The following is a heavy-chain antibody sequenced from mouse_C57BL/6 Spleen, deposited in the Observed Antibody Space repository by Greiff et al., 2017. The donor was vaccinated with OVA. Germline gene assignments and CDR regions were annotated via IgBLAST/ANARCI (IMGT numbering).Heavy chain of an antibody. CDR3: AKGDYDWFAY. CDR1: GYSFTGYY. V-gene: IGHV1-43*01. D-gene: IGHD2-4*01. J-gene: IGHJ3*01. Sequence: VQLQQSGPELVKPGASVKISCKASGYSFTGYYMHWVKQSSEKSLEWIGEINPSTGGTSYNQKFKGKATLTVDKSSSTAYMQLKSLTSEDSAVYYCAKGDYDWFAYWGQGTLVTVAA. CDR2: INPSTGGT.